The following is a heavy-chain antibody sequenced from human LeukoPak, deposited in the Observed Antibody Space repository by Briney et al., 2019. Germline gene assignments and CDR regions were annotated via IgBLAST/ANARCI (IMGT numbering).Heavy chain of an antibody. Sequence: GGSLRLSCAASGFTFSSYAMSWVRQAPGKGLEWVANIKQDGSEKYYVDSVKGRFTISRDNAKNSLYLQMNSLRAEDTAVYYCARVVGLDWFDPWGQGTLVTVSS. D-gene: IGHD2-15*01. CDR1: GFTFSSYA. CDR3: ARVVGLDWFDP. J-gene: IGHJ5*02. CDR2: IKQDGSEK. V-gene: IGHV3-7*01.